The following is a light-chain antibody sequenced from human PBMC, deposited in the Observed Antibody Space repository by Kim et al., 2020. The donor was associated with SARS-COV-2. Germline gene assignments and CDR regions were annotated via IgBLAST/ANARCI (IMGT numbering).Light chain of an antibody. CDR1: QSVASSH. CDR2: GAS. V-gene: IGKV3-20*01. J-gene: IGKJ1*01. Sequence: SPGERATPSCRASQSVASSHLAWYQQKPGQAPRLLIYGASSRATGIPDRFSGSGSGTDFTLTISRLEPGDFAVYYCQQFRRSPWTFGQGTKVDIK. CDR3: QQFRRSPWT.